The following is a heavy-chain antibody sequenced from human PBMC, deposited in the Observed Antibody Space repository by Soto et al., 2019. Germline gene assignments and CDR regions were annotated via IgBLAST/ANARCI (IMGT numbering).Heavy chain of an antibody. Sequence: QVQLQESGPGLVKPSETLSLTCTVSGGSISSYYWSWIRQPPGKGLEWIGYIYYSGSTNYNPSLKSRVTISVDPSKNQCSLKVSSVTAADTAVYYCARQAYSGSYSRGGFDYWGQGTLVTVSS. CDR3: ARQAYSGSYSRGGFDY. V-gene: IGHV4-59*08. D-gene: IGHD1-26*01. CDR2: IYYSGST. J-gene: IGHJ4*02. CDR1: GGSISSYY.